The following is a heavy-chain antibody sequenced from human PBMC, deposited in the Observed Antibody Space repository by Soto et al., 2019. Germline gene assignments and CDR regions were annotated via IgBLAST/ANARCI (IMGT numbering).Heavy chain of an antibody. D-gene: IGHD3-3*01. CDR2: ISAYNGNT. CDR1: GYTFTSYG. J-gene: IGHJ6*03. Sequence: ASVKVSCKASGYTFTSYGISWVRQAPGQGLEWMGWISAYNGNTNYAQKLQGRVTMTTDTSTSTAYMELRSLRSEDTAVYYCARGYYDFWSGYPGPYYYYYMDVWGKGTTVTVSS. CDR3: ARGYYDFWSGYPGPYYYYYMDV. V-gene: IGHV1-18*01.